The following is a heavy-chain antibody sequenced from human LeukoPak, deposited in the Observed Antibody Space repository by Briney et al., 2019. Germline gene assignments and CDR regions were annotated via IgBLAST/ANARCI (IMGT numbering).Heavy chain of an antibody. D-gene: IGHD6-13*01. Sequence: ASVKVSCKASGYTFTLYGISWVRQAPGQGLEWMGWINPNSGGTNYAQKFQGRVTMTRDTSISTAYMELSRLRSDDTAVYYCAREGIAAAGTYSFDIWGQGTMVTVSS. CDR2: INPNSGGT. J-gene: IGHJ3*02. CDR1: GYTFTLYG. CDR3: AREGIAAAGTYSFDI. V-gene: IGHV1-2*02.